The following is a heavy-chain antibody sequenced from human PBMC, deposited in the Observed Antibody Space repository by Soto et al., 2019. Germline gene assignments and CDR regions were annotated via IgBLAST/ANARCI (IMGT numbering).Heavy chain of an antibody. Sequence: VQLVQYGAEVKKPGSSVKLSCKASGGTFNRYTISWVRQAPGQGLEWMGGIIPIFGTANYAQKFQGRVAIIADESTRAAYMELRSLRSEDTAVYYCALWGFRDGNNSKYNYSGMDVWGQGTTVTGSS. D-gene: IGHD1-1*01. CDR1: GGTFNRYT. CDR3: ALWGFRDGNNSKYNYSGMDV. V-gene: IGHV1-69*01. CDR2: IIPIFGTA. J-gene: IGHJ6*02.